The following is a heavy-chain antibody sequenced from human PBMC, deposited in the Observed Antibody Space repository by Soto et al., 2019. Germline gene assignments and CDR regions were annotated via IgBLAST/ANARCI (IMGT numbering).Heavy chain of an antibody. CDR1: GLTFSNAW. CDR2: IKSKTDGGTT. V-gene: IGHV3-15*07. CDR3: TTDQDYYDSSGYYYYFDY. D-gene: IGHD3-22*01. J-gene: IGHJ4*02. Sequence: WGSLRHSCAASGLTFSNAWMNWVRQAPGKGLEWVGRIKSKTDGGTTDYAAPVKGRFTISRDDSKNTLYLQMNSLKTEGTAVYYCTTDQDYYDSSGYYYYFDYWGQGTLVTVSS.